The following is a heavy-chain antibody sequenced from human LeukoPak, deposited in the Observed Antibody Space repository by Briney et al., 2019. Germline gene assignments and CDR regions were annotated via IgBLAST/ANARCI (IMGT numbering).Heavy chain of an antibody. CDR2: IKIDGSII. CDR1: GFTFSSYW. V-gene: IGHV3-74*01. J-gene: IGHJ4*02. CDR3: AREGEQLVVLDY. Sequence: GRSLRLSCAASGFTFSSYWMHWVRQAPGKGLVWVSRIKIDGSIISYADSVTGRFTISRDNAKNTLYLQMNSLRAEDTAVYYCAREGEQLVVLDYWGQGTLVTVSS. D-gene: IGHD6-6*01.